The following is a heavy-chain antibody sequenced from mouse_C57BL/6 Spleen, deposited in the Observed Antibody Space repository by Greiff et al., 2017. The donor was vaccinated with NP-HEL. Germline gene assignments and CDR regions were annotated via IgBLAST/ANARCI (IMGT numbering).Heavy chain of an antibody. Sequence: QVQLQQPGAELVKPGASVKLSCKASGYTFTSYWMHWVKQRPGQGLEWIGMIHPNSGSTNYNEKFKSKATLTVDKSSSTAYMQLSSLTSEDSAVYYCARGFYYEYDDAYWGQGTTLTVSS. D-gene: IGHD2-4*01. CDR2: IHPNSGST. V-gene: IGHV1-64*01. CDR1: GYTFTSYW. J-gene: IGHJ2*01. CDR3: ARGFYYEYDDAY.